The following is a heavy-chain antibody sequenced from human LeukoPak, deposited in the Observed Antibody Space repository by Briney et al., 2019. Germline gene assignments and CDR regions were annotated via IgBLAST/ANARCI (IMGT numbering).Heavy chain of an antibody. J-gene: IGHJ5*02. CDR2: IYYSGGT. V-gene: IGHV4-39*01. Sequence: SETLSLTCTASGDSISSGGYHWGWIRQPPGKGLEWIGIIYYSGGTYYNPSLKSRVTISLDTSKNQFSLKLTSVTAADTAVYYCARQTGAGLDLWGRGTLVTVSS. CDR3: ARQTGAGLDL. D-gene: IGHD6-13*01. CDR1: GDSISSGGYH.